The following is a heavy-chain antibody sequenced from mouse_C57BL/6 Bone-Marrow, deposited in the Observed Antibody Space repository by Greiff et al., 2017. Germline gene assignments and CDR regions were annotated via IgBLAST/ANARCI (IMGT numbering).Heavy chain of an antibody. CDR1: GYTFTSYW. CDR3: ARDSYYYGSSLFAY. CDR2: IDPSDSYT. D-gene: IGHD1-1*01. Sequence: QVQLKESGAELVMPGASVKLSCKASGYTFTSYWMHWVKQRPGQGLEWIGEIDPSDSYTNYNQKFKGKSTLTVDKSSSTAYMQLSSLTSEDSAVYYCARDSYYYGSSLFAYWGQGTLVTVSA. V-gene: IGHV1-69*01. J-gene: IGHJ3*01.